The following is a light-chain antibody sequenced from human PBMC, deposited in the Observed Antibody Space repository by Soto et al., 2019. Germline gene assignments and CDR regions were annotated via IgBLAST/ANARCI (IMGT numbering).Light chain of an antibody. CDR3: AVWDGSLNGWV. CDR2: SNN. Sequence: QLVLTQPPSASGTPGQRVTISCSGSSSNIGRDTVNWYQQLPGTAPKLLIYSNNQRPSGVPDRFSGSKSGTSASLAISGLQSEDEADYYCAVWDGSLNGWVFGGGTKLTVL. V-gene: IGLV1-44*01. J-gene: IGLJ3*02. CDR1: SSNIGRDT.